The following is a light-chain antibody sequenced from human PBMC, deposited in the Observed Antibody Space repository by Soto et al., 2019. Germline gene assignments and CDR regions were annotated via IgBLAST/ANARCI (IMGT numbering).Light chain of an antibody. V-gene: IGKV3-20*01. Sequence: EIVLTQSPGTLSLSPGERATLSCRASQTVSSARLAWFQQKPGQAPRLLIYGASSRAPGIPDRFSGSGSETDFTITITRLQSADFAVYSCHQYGSSRWTFGQGTKVDI. CDR1: QTVSSAR. J-gene: IGKJ1*01. CDR3: HQYGSSRWT. CDR2: GAS.